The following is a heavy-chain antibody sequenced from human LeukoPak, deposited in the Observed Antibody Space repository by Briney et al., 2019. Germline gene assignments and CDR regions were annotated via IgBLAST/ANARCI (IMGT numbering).Heavy chain of an antibody. Sequence: GGPLRLSCAASGFTFSSYEMNLLRPAPGKRLEWVSYISSSGTTIYYADSVKGRFTISRDNAKNSLYLQMNSLRAEDTAVYYCAREEYYYDSSGYYLLDYWGQGTLVTVSS. CDR1: GFTFSSYE. V-gene: IGHV3-48*03. J-gene: IGHJ4*02. D-gene: IGHD3-22*01. CDR3: AREEYYYDSSGYYLLDY. CDR2: ISSSGTTI.